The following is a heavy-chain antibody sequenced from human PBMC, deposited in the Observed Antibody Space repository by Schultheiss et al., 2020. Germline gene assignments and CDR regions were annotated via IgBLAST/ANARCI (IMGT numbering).Heavy chain of an antibody. CDR1: GFTVSSNY. CDR2: IYSGGST. V-gene: IGHV3-53*01. Sequence: GESLKISCAASGFTVSSNYMSWVRQAPGKGLEWVSVIYSGGSTYYADSVKGRFTISRDNSKNTLYLQMNSLRAEDTAVYYCARDTQAAAGTQNYYYYYGIDVWGQGTTVT. J-gene: IGHJ6*02. CDR3: ARDTQAAAGTQNYYYYYGIDV. D-gene: IGHD6-13*01.